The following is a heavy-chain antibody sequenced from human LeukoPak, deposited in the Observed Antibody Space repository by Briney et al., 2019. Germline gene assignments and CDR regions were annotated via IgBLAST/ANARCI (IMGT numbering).Heavy chain of an antibody. CDR1: GFTFSSYA. D-gene: IGHD2-2*01. CDR3: AKTAEVVVPAAKGYFDY. J-gene: IGHJ4*02. CDR2: FSGSGGST. V-gene: IGHV3-23*01. Sequence: GRSLRLSCAASGFTFSSYAMSWVRQAPGKGLEWVSGFSGSGGSTYYADSVKGRFTISRDNSKNTLYLQMNSLRADDTAVYYCAKTAEVVVPAAKGYFDYWGQGTLVTVSS.